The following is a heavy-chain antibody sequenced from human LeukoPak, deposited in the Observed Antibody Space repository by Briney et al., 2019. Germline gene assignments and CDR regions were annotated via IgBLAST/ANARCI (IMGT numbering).Heavy chain of an antibody. CDR1: GFTFSSYA. CDR3: ARSNLGAFDI. Sequence: GGSLRLSCAASGFTFSSYAMSWVRQAPGKGLEWVSAISGSGGSTYYADSVKGRFTISRDNAKNSLFLQMNSLRAEDTAVYYCARSNLGAFDIWGQGTVVTVSS. J-gene: IGHJ3*02. D-gene: IGHD7-27*01. CDR2: ISGSGGST. V-gene: IGHV3-23*01.